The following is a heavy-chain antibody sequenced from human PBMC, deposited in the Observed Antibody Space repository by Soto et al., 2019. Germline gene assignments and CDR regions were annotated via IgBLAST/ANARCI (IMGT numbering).Heavy chain of an antibody. CDR2: ISGDGDKK. CDR1: GFSFSDYR. J-gene: IGHJ6*02. CDR3: AREGGKQYDYFFRLDV. Sequence: GGSLRLSCSASGFSFSDYRMHWVRQAPGKGLDWVAVISGDGDKKYYSDSMKGRITVSRDNSQNTVFLQLNNLSTEDTAVYYCAREGGKQYDYFFRLDVWGQGNTVTVSS. D-gene: IGHD1-1*01. V-gene: IGHV3-30-3*01.